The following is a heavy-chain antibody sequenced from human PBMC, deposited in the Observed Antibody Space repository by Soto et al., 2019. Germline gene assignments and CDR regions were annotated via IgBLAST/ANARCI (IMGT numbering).Heavy chain of an antibody. V-gene: IGHV4-31*03. CDR1: GGSINSGGYY. D-gene: IGHD2-2*01. CDR3: ARSSISKKIDY. J-gene: IGHJ4*02. Sequence: QVQLQESGPGLVKPSQTLTLTCSVSGGSINSGGYYWTWIRQHPGKGLEWIGNIYYSGSTSYKPSLTSRDTISRDTSKTHFSLKLSSVTAADTAVYYCARSSISKKIDYWGQGTLVTVSS. CDR2: IYYSGST.